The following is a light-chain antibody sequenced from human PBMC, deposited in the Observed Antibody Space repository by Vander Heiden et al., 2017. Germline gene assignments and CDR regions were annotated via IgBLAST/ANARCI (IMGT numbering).Light chain of an antibody. CDR1: QSVSSY. J-gene: IGKJ3*01. CDR3: QQRKNRQIT. Sequence: VLTYSPAPLSLSPGEIATLSCMASQSVSSYLDWYQHIPGQARRLRIYDASNRATSIPARFSGSGSGTDVTLNISGLEPEDFAVYYCQQRKNRQITLDPRTKVDNK. V-gene: IGKV3-11*01. CDR2: DAS.